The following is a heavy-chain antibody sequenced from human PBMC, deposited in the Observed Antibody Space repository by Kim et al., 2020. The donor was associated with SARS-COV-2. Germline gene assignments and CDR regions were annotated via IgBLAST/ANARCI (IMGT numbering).Heavy chain of an antibody. CDR3: AKVTSI. Sequence: SGGSRTKYADSVKGRFTISRDNSKNTLFLQMNSLRAEDTAVYYCAKVTSIWGQGTMVTVSS. J-gene: IGHJ3*02. V-gene: IGHV3-23*03. CDR2: SGGSRT.